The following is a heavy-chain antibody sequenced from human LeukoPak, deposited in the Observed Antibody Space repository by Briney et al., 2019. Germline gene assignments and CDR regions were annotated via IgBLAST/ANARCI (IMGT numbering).Heavy chain of an antibody. V-gene: IGHV3-13*01. D-gene: IGHD1-20*01. J-gene: IGHJ4*02. CDR3: AKDPPRITGTLN. CDR2: IGTAGDT. Sequence: GGSLRLSCAASGFTFSSYDMHWVRQATGKGLEWVSAIGTAGDTYYPGSVKGRFTISRENAKNSLYLQMNSLRAEDTAVYYCAKDPPRITGTLNWGQGTLVTVSS. CDR1: GFTFSSYD.